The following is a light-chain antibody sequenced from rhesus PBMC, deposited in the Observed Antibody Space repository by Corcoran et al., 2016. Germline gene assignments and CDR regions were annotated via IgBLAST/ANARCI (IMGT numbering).Light chain of an antibody. CDR1: QSLLYDVGKTY. V-gene: IGKV2-104*02. CDR3: MQAKEFPWT. J-gene: IGKJ1*01. CDR2: EVS. Sequence: DIVMTQTPLSLPVTPGEPASISCRSSQSLLYDVGKTYFHWYLQKPGQSPQLLIHEVSNRASGVPDRFSGNGSATDCTLRISRMEAEDVGTYFYMQAKEFPWTFGQGTKVEIK.